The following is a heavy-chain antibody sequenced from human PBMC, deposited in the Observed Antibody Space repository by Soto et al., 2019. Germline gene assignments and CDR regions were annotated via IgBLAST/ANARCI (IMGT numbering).Heavy chain of an antibody. CDR1: GYRFISYA. D-gene: IGHD6-13*01. J-gene: IGHJ6*02. Sequence: QVQLVQSGPEVKKPGASVKVSCKASGYRFISYAINWVRQAPGQGLEWMAWINPYNGHTNYGQRIQGRVNVTTDTSTSTAHMELRSLKYDDTAVYYCVRDLGMPAPASLGYEYGMDVWGQGTTVSVSS. V-gene: IGHV1-18*04. CDR3: VRDLGMPAPASLGYEYGMDV. CDR2: INPYNGHT.